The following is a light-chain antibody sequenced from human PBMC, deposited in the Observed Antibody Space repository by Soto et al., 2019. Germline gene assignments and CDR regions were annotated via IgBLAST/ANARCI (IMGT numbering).Light chain of an antibody. J-gene: IGKJ1*01. CDR3: QQSYSTLTWT. Sequence: DIQMTQSPSSLSASVGDRVTITCRASQSISSYLNWYQQKPGKAPKVLIYAASSLQSGVPSRFSGSGSGTDFILTISSLQPEDFVTYYCQQSYSTLTWTFGQGTKVDIK. CDR1: QSISSY. V-gene: IGKV1-39*01. CDR2: AAS.